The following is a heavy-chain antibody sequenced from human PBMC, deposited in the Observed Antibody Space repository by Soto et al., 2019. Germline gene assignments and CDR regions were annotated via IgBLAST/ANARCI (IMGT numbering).Heavy chain of an antibody. J-gene: IGHJ2*01. CDR3: AGRHGFGFLDFDL. Sequence: QVQLQQWGAGLLKPSETLSLTCAVYGGSFSGYYWSWIRQPPGKGLEWIGEINHSGSTNYNPSLKSQVTISVDTSKNQFPLKRSSVTAADTAVYYCAGRHGFGFLDFDLWGRGTLVTVSS. CDR2: INHSGST. V-gene: IGHV4-34*01. D-gene: IGHD3-16*01. CDR1: GGSFSGYY.